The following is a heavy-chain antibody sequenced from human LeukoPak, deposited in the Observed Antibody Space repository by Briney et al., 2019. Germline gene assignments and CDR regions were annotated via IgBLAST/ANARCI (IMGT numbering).Heavy chain of an antibody. CDR1: GGSISSGGYY. CDR3: AREHRSSKYFDS. V-gene: IGHV4-31*03. Sequence: SETLSLTCTVSGGSISSGGYYWSWIRQHPGKGLEWIGYIYYSGSTYYNPSLRSRVTISVDTSKNEFSLKMNSVTAADTAVYYCAREHRSSKYFDSWGQGALMIVSS. J-gene: IGHJ4*02. D-gene: IGHD6-6*01. CDR2: IYYSGST.